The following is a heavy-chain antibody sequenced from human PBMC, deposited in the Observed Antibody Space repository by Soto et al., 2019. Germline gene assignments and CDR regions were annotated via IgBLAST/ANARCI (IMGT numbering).Heavy chain of an antibody. D-gene: IGHD2-2*01. V-gene: IGHV1-69*08. Sequence: QVQLVQSGAEVKKPGSSVKVSCKASGGTFSSYTISWVRQAPGQGLEWMGRIIPILGIANYAQKFQGRVTITADKSTSTAYMELSSLRSEDTAVYYCARETIGYCSSCPLDYWGQGTLVTVSS. CDR2: IIPILGIA. J-gene: IGHJ4*02. CDR3: ARETIGYCSSCPLDY. CDR1: GGTFSSYT.